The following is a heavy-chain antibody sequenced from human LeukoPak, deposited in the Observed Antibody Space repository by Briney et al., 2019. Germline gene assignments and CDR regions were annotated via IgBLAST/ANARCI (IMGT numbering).Heavy chain of an antibody. CDR1: GFTVSSNY. Sequence: PGGSLRLSCAASGFTVSSNYMSWVRQAPGKGLEWVSVIYSGGSTYYADSVKGRFTISRDNSKNTLYLQMNSLRAEDTAVYYCAKDRVVVPAAMLGYWGQGTLVTVSS. D-gene: IGHD2-2*01. J-gene: IGHJ4*02. V-gene: IGHV3-53*01. CDR2: IYSGGST. CDR3: AKDRVVVPAAMLGY.